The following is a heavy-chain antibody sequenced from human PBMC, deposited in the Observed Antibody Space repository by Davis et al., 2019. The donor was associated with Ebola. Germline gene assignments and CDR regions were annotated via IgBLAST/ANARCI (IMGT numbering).Heavy chain of an antibody. CDR1: GDSISRSSYY. CDR3: ARTRGGRDAFDL. J-gene: IGHJ3*01. V-gene: IGHV4-39*02. CDR2: IYNSGST. Sequence: MPSETLSLTCNVSGDSISRSSYYWGWIRQPPGKGLEWLGSIYNSGSTYYNPSLKTRVAISVDPSENFVSLKMTSVTAADTAVYFCARTRGGRDAFDLWGQGTMVTVS.